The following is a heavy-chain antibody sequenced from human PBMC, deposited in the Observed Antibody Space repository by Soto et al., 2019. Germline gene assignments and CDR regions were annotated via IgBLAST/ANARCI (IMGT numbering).Heavy chain of an antibody. V-gene: IGHV1-46*01. CDR3: ARGGHVVVVTAALDY. Sequence: QVQLMQSGAEVKKPGASVKVSCKASGDTFTDYYIHWVRQAPGQGLEWMGTVNPSGGYTTYAQHFLGRVTMTRYTSTSTLYMELTSLTSDDTAIYYCARGGHVVVVTAALDYWGQGTLVTVSS. CDR2: VNPSGGYT. J-gene: IGHJ4*02. CDR1: GDTFTDYY. D-gene: IGHD2-21*02.